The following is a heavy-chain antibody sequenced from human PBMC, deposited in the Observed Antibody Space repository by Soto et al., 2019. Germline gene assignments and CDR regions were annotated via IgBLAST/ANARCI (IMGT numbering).Heavy chain of an antibody. CDR1: GGSISSSSYY. D-gene: IGHD2-15*01. Sequence: QLQLQESGPGLVKPSETLSLTCTVSGGSISSSSYYWGWIRQPPGKGLEWIGSIYYSGSTYYNPSLKSRVTISVDTSKNQFSLKLSSVTAADTAVYYCARHRSVVAATLLEDYWGQGTLVTVSS. CDR2: IYYSGST. CDR3: ARHRSVVAATLLEDY. J-gene: IGHJ4*02. V-gene: IGHV4-39*01.